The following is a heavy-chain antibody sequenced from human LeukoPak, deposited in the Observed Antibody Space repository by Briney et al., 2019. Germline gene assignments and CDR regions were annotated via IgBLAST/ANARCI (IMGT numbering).Heavy chain of an antibody. V-gene: IGHV4-39*01. J-gene: IGHJ4*02. Sequence: PSETLSLTCTVSGGSLISSSYYWGWIRQPPGKGLEWIGTIYYSGGSTYYNPSLNSRVTISVDTSKNQFSLKLTSVTAADTAVYYCATLGEYYDSSGYYYNWGQGTLVTVSS. CDR1: GGSLISSSYY. CDR3: ATLGEYYDSSGYYYN. CDR2: IYYSGGST. D-gene: IGHD3-22*01.